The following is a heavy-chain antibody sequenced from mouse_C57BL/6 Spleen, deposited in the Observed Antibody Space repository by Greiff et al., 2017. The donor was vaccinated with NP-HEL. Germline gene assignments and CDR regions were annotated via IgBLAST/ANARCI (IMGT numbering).Heavy chain of an antibody. Sequence: VKLMESGAELVKPGASVKMSCKASGYTFTTYPIEWMKQNHGKSLEWIGNFHPYNDDTKYNEKFKGKATLTVEKSSSTVYLELSRLTSDDSAVYYCARATTVVDWYFDVWGTGTTVTVSS. CDR3: ARATTVVDWYFDV. CDR1: GYTFTTYP. J-gene: IGHJ1*03. CDR2: FHPYNDDT. D-gene: IGHD1-1*01. V-gene: IGHV1-47*01.